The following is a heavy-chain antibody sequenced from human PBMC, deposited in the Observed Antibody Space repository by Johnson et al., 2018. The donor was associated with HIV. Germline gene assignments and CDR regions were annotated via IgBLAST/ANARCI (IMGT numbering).Heavy chain of an antibody. Sequence: VQLVESGGGLVQPGGSLRLSCAASGFTFTTSAMCWVRQAPGKGLEWVSAISDSGDNTYYADSVRGRFTISRDNSKNTLYLQMNSLRAEDSAVYYCAKGHWELLGGGDAFDIWGQGTMVTVSS. CDR3: AKGHWELLGGGDAFDI. J-gene: IGHJ3*02. D-gene: IGHD1-26*01. V-gene: IGHV3-23*04. CDR1: GFTFTTSA. CDR2: ISDSGDNT.